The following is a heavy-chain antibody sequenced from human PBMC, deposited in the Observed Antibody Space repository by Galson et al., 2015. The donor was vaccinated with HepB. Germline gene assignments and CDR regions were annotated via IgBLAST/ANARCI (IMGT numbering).Heavy chain of an antibody. CDR2: IKQDGSEK. CDR1: GFTFSSYW. J-gene: IGHJ4*02. D-gene: IGHD3-22*01. CDR3: ARFRYYDSSPLDY. V-gene: IGHV3-7*03. Sequence: SLRLSCAASGFTFSSYWMSWVRQAPGKGLEWVANIKQDGSEKYYVDSVKGRFTISRDNAKNSLYLQMNSLRAEDTAVYYCARFRYYDSSPLDYWGQGILVTVSS.